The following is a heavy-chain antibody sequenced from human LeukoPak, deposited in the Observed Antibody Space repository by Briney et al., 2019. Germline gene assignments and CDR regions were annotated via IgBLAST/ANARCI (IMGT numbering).Heavy chain of an antibody. CDR1: GGSFSGYY. D-gene: IGHD3-9*01. CDR3: AREGSGGTIYYFDY. J-gene: IGHJ4*02. CDR2: INHSGST. Sequence: SETLSLTCAVYGGSFSGYYWSWIRQPPGKGLEWIGEINHSGSTNYNPSLKSRVTISVDTSKNQFSLKLSSVTAADTAVYYCAREGSGGTIYYFDYWGQGTLVTVSS. V-gene: IGHV4-34*01.